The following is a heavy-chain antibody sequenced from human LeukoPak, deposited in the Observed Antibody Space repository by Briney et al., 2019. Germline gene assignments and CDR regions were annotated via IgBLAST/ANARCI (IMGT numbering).Heavy chain of an antibody. CDR2: INSDGSST. D-gene: IGHD3-10*01. V-gene: IGHV3-74*01. J-gene: IGHJ4*02. Sequence: PGGSLRLSCAASGFTFSSYWMHWVRQAPGKGLVWVSRINSDGSSTSHADSVKGRFTISRDNAKNTLYLQMNSLRAEDTAVYYCATDPFGELFIFDYWGQGTLVTVSS. CDR1: GFTFSSYW. CDR3: ATDPFGELFIFDY.